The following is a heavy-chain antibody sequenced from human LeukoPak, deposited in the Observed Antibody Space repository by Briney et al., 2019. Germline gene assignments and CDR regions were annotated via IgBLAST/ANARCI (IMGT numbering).Heavy chain of an antibody. CDR3: AREPFWSGYYSNLHFDY. Sequence: GGSLRLSCVASGFTFSDYNMNWVRQAPGKGLEWVSSISSSSSYIYYADSVKGRFTISRDNAKNSLYLQMNSLRAEDTAVYYCAREPFWSGYYSNLHFDYWGQGTLVTVSS. CDR2: ISSSSSYI. V-gene: IGHV3-21*01. J-gene: IGHJ4*02. CDR1: GFTFSDYN. D-gene: IGHD3-3*01.